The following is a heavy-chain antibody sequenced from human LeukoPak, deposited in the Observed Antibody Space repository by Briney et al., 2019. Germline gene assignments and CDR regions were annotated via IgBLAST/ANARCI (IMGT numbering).Heavy chain of an antibody. CDR2: VHTTGSL. CDR3: ARGTKSPRTTVLTSFWYFDL. Sequence: SQTLSLTCTVSGGSITSDVHYWNWIRQSAEKGLEWIGRVHTTGSLDYNPPLKSRVTISIDTSSNHFSLMMDSVTTTDTAVYYCARGTKSPRTTVLTSFWYFDLWGRGTLVTVSS. J-gene: IGHJ2*01. CDR1: GGSITSDVHY. V-gene: IGHV4-61*02. D-gene: IGHD4-17*01.